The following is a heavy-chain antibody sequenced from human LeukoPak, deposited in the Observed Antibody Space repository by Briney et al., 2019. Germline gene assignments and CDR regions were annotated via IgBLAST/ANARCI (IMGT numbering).Heavy chain of an antibody. CDR2: IYHSGST. J-gene: IGHJ4*02. Sequence: SETLSLTCTVSGGSISSYYWSWIRQPPGKGLEWIGSIYHSGSTYYNPSLKSRVTISVDTSKSQFSLKLSSVTAADTAVYYCARSYYDRSGYYQIDYWGQGTLVTVS. CDR3: ARSYYDRSGYYQIDY. D-gene: IGHD3-22*01. V-gene: IGHV4-59*04. CDR1: GGSISSYY.